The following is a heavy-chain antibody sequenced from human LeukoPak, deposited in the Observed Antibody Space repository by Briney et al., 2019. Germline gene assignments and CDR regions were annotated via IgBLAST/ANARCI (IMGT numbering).Heavy chain of an antibody. J-gene: IGHJ4*02. V-gene: IGHV3-23*01. CDR3: AKSPVYDFWSGYYTAGYYFDY. Sequence: RSGGSLRLSCAASGFTFSSYAMSWVRQAPGKGPEWVSAISGSGGSTYYADSVKGRFTISRDNSKNTLYLQMNSLRAEDTAVYYCAKSPVYDFWSGYYTAGYYFDYWGQGTLVTVSS. D-gene: IGHD3-3*01. CDR1: GFTFSSYA. CDR2: ISGSGGST.